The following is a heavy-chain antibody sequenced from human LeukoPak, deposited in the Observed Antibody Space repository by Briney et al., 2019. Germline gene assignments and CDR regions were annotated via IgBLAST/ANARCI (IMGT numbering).Heavy chain of an antibody. J-gene: IGHJ6*02. Sequence: PSETLSLTCTVSGGSISSHYWSWIRQPPGKGLEWIGYIHYSGSTNYNPSLKSRVSISVDTSKNQFSLKLSSVTAADTAVYYCARGLRLLMGEYYYGMDVWGQGTTVTVSS. D-gene: IGHD5/OR15-5a*01. CDR1: GGSISSHY. CDR3: ARGLRLLMGEYYYGMDV. V-gene: IGHV4-59*11. CDR2: IHYSGST.